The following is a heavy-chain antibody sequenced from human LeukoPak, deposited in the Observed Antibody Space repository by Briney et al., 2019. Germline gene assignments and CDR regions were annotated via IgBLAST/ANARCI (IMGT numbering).Heavy chain of an antibody. CDR1: GGTFSSYA. V-gene: IGHV1-69*06. Sequence: SVKVSCKASGGTFSSYAISWVRQAPGQGLEWMGGIIPIFGTANYAQKFQGRVTTTEDTSTDTAYMELSSLRSDDTAVYYCTTRITGTTSYWFDPWGQGTLVTVSS. CDR3: TTRITGTTSYWFDP. CDR2: IIPIFGTA. D-gene: IGHD1-20*01. J-gene: IGHJ5*02.